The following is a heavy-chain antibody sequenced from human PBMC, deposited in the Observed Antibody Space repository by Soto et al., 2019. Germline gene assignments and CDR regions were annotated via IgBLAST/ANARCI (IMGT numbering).Heavy chain of an antibody. D-gene: IGHD2-8*01. Sequence: GGSLRLSCAASGFPFSSYSMNWVRQAPGKGLEWVSSISSSSSYIYYADSVKGRFTISRDNAKNSLYLQMNSLRAEDMAVFYCVRDRRKDIVLRGDAKRLYKYGTDVGCQGTTVTASS. CDR2: ISSSSSYI. J-gene: IGHJ6*02. CDR1: GFPFSSYS. V-gene: IGHV3-21*01. CDR3: VRDRRKDIVLRGDAKRLYKYGTDV.